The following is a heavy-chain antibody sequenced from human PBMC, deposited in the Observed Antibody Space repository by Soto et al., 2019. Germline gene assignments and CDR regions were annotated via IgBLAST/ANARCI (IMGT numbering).Heavy chain of an antibody. CDR1: GFTFSSYA. CDR3: ARALWRDDYNWGYFDL. V-gene: IGHV3-30-3*01. Sequence: QVQLVESGGGVVQPGRSLRLSCAASGFTFSSYAMHWVRQAPGKGLEWVAVISYDGSNQYYADSVKGRFTISRDNSKNTLYLQMNSLRAEDTAVYYCARALWRDDYNWGYFDLWGRGTLVTVSS. J-gene: IGHJ2*01. CDR2: ISYDGSNQ. D-gene: IGHD4-4*01.